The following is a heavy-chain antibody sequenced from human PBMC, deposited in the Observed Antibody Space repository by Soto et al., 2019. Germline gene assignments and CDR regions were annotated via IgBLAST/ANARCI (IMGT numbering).Heavy chain of an antibody. Sequence: EVQLVESGGGLVKPGGSLRLSCAASGFTFSNAWISWVRQAPGKGLEWVGRIKSKTDGGTTDYAAPVKGRFTISRDDSKNTLYLQMNSLKTEDTAVYYCTTALGYCGVDCYSGYWGQGTLVTVSS. J-gene: IGHJ4*02. CDR1: GFTFSNAW. D-gene: IGHD2-21*02. V-gene: IGHV3-15*01. CDR3: TTALGYCGVDCYSGY. CDR2: IKSKTDGGTT.